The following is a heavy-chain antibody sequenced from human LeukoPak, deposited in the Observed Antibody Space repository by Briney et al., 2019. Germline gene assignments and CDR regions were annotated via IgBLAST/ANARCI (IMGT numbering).Heavy chain of an antibody. V-gene: IGHV3-30*04. CDR1: GFTFSSYA. D-gene: IGHD1-20*01. Sequence: GGSLRLSCAASGFTFSSYAMHWVRQAPGKGLEWVAFISYDGSNKYCADSVKGRFTISRDNSKNTLFLQMNSLRAEDTAAYYCARGVTGTLTNFDYWGQGTLVTVSS. CDR3: ARGVTGTLTNFDY. CDR2: ISYDGSNK. J-gene: IGHJ4*02.